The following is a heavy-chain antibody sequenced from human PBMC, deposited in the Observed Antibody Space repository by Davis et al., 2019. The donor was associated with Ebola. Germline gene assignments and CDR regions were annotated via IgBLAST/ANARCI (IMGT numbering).Heavy chain of an antibody. CDR2: ISSSSSTI. J-gene: IGHJ4*02. V-gene: IGHV3-48*02. CDR3: ARLFGVIPVFDY. D-gene: IGHD3-3*01. Sequence: GGSLRLSCAASGFTFRNYAMNWVRQAPGKGLEWVSYISSSSSTIYSADSVKGRFTVSRDNAKNSLYLEMNSLRDEDTAVYYCARLFGVIPVFDYWGQGTLVTVSS. CDR1: GFTFRNYA.